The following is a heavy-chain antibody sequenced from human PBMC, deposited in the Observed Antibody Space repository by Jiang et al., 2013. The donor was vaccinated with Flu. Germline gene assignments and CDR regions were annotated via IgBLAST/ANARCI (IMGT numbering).Heavy chain of an antibody. CDR3: AKRSGSSWGYFDF. CDR1: GFTFSSYA. Sequence: QLVESGGGVVQPGGSLRLSCAASGFTFSSYAMGWVRQAPGKGLEWVSAITDSGGNTYYADSVKGRFTISRDNSRYTLYLQMNSLRAEDTAVYYCAKRSGSSWGYFDFWGRGTLVTVSS. D-gene: IGHD1-26*01. CDR2: ITDSGGNT. J-gene: IGHJ4*02. V-gene: IGHV3-23*04.